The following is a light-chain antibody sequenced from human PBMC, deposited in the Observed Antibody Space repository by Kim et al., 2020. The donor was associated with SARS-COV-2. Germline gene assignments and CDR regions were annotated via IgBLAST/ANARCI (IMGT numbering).Light chain of an antibody. CDR1: QTISRY. J-gene: IGKJ5*01. CDR2: TAS. V-gene: IGKV1-39*01. Sequence: SVGDRVTITCRASQTISRYLNWYQQKPGKAPKLLIYTASTLQSGVPSRFSGSGSGTDFTLTIRNLQPEDFATYYCQQSYSSPPITFGQGTRLEIK. CDR3: QQSYSSPPIT.